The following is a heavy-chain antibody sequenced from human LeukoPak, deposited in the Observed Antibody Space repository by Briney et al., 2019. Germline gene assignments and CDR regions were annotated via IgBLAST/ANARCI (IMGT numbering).Heavy chain of an antibody. CDR3: ARGMGIQLWS. CDR1: GFIFDDFA. V-gene: IGHV3-9*01. CDR2: ISWNSDTR. J-gene: IGHJ4*02. Sequence: GRSLRLSCEASGFIFDDFAMHWVRQAPGEGLEWVSGISWNSDTRVYADSVEGRFTISRDNTKNFLYLQMNSLRAEDTAVYYCARGMGIQLWSGGQGTLVTVSS. D-gene: IGHD5-18*01.